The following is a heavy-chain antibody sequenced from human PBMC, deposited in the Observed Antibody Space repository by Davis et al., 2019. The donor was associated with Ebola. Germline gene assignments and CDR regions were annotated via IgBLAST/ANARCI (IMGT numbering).Heavy chain of an antibody. V-gene: IGHV1-69*13. CDR2: IIPIFGTA. J-gene: IGHJ6*03. Sequence: SVKVSCKASGGTFSSYAISWVRQAPGQGLEWMGGIIPIFGTANYAQKFQGRVTITADESTSTAYMELSSLRSEDTAVYYCARDRLGYCSSTSCSYYYMDVWGKGTTVTVSS. D-gene: IGHD2-2*01. CDR1: GGTFSSYA. CDR3: ARDRLGYCSSTSCSYYYMDV.